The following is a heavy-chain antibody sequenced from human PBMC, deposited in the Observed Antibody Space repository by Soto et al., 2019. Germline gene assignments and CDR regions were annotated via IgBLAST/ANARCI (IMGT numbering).Heavy chain of an antibody. V-gene: IGHV4-39*01. CDR3: VSQRTSVLTQAYFDY. J-gene: IGHJ4*02. CDR1: GGSVSNSNYY. Sequence: SETLSLTCTVSGGSVSNSNYYWGWIRQSPGKGLEWIGSVYYRGRSYSKSSVKSRVPISVDTSKNQFSLNLNSVPASDTAVYYCVSQRTSVLTQAYFDYWGPGALVTVSS. D-gene: IGHD2-8*01. CDR2: VYYRGRS.